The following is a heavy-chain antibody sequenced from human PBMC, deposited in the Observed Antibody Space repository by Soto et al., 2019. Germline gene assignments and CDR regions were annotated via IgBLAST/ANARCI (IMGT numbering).Heavy chain of an antibody. Sequence: QITLKESGPTLVRPTQTLTLTCTFSGFSLSTTGVGVGWIRQPPGKALEWLALIYWDDDKRYSPSLKSRLTITKDTSKNEVILTMTHLDPVDTATYYCAQRLPHYGLGRQRANYFHPWGQGTLVTVSS. D-gene: IGHD3-10*01. CDR1: GFSLSTTGVG. V-gene: IGHV2-5*02. CDR2: IYWDDDK. CDR3: AQRLPHYGLGRQRANYFHP. J-gene: IGHJ5*02.